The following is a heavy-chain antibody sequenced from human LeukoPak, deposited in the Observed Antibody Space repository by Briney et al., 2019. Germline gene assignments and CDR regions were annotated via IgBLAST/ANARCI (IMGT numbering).Heavy chain of an antibody. J-gene: IGHJ3*02. CDR2: INPNSGGT. CDR3: ARSPPHITMIVVVPNAFDI. Sequence: ASVKVSCKASGYTFTGYYMHWVRQAPGQGLEWMGWINPNSGGTNYAQKFQGRVTMTRDTSISTAYMELSRLRSDDTAVYYCARSPPHITMIVVVPNAFDIWGQGTMVTVSS. V-gene: IGHV1-2*02. CDR1: GYTFTGYY. D-gene: IGHD3-22*01.